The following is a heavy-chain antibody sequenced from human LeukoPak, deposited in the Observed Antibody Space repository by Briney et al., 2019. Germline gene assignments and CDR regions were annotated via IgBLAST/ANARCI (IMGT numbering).Heavy chain of an antibody. J-gene: IGHJ4*02. Sequence: GGSLRLSCAASGFTFSSYAMSWVRQAPGKGLEWVSAISGSGGSTYYADSVKGRFTISRDNSKNTLYLQMNILRAEDTAVYYCAKDSYYDSSGYPYYFDYWGQGTLVTVSS. V-gene: IGHV3-23*01. CDR1: GFTFSSYA. CDR3: AKDSYYDSSGYPYYFDY. CDR2: ISGSGGST. D-gene: IGHD3-22*01.